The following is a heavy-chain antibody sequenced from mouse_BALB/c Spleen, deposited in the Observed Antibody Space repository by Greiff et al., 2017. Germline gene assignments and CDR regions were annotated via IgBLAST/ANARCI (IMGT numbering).Heavy chain of an antibody. CDR2: IYPGGGYT. CDR3: ARSGDWFAY. CDR1: GYTFTNYW. J-gene: IGHJ3*01. V-gene: IGHV1-63*02. Sequence: QVQPQQSGAELVRPGTSVKISCKASGYTFTNYWLGWVKQRPGHGLEWIGDIYPGGGYTNYNEKFKGKATLTADTSSSTAYMQLSSLTSEDSAVYFCARSGDWFAYWGQGTLVTVSA. D-gene: IGHD3-1*01.